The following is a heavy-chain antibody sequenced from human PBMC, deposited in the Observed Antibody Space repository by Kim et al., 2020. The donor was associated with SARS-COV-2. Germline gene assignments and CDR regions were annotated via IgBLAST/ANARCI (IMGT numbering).Heavy chain of an antibody. V-gene: IGHV4-61*02. Sequence: SETLSLTCTVSGVSITSGCFFWIWIRQPAGKGLEWIGRIHSDGNSNYNPSLQIRVTLSVYTQNNQFSLRPRSVSAAVTAVYYSARDCSDVLRGVTFYHYYGIIVWGRETTDTV. CDR1: GVSITSGCFF. CDR2: IHSDGNS. CDR3: ARDCSDVLRGVTFYHYYGIIV. D-gene: IGHD3-10*01. J-gene: IGHJ6*01.